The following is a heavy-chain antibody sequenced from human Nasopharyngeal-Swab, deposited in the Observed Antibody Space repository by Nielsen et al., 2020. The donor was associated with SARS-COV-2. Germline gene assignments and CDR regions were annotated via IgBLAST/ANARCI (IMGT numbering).Heavy chain of an antibody. CDR2: ISSSSSYI. CDR1: GFTFSSYS. V-gene: IGHV3-21*04. D-gene: IGHD3-22*01. CDR3: AKDTGSSGYYEWSYDY. Sequence: GESLKISCAASGFTFSSYSMNWVRQAPGKGLEWVSSISSSSSYIYYADSVKGRFTISRDNAKNSLYLQMNSLRAEDTAVYYCAKDTGSSGYYEWSYDYWGQGTLVTVSS. J-gene: IGHJ4*02.